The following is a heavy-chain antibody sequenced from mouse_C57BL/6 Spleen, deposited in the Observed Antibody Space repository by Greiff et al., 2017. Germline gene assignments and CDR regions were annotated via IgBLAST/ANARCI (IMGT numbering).Heavy chain of an antibody. CDR2: IYPGSGST. D-gene: IGHD2-5*01. Sequence: QVQLQQPRAELVKPGASVKMSCKASGYTFTSYWITWVKQRPGQGLEWIGDIYPGSGSTNYNEKFKSKATLTVDTSSSTAYMQLSSLTSEDSAVYYCARWGLYSNSDYWGQGTTLTVSS. CDR1: GYTFTSYW. CDR3: ARWGLYSNSDY. V-gene: IGHV1-55*01. J-gene: IGHJ2*01.